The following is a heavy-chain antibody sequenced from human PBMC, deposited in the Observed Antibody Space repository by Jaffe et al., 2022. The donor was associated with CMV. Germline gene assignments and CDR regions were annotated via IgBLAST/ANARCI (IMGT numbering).Heavy chain of an antibody. CDR1: GFTFSSYE. V-gene: IGHV3-48*03. CDR2: ISSSGSTI. CDR3: ASLVVVAATPDRRTHWFDP. Sequence: EVQLVESGGGLVQPGGSLRLSCAASGFTFSSYEMNWVRQAPGKGLEWVSYISSSGSTIYYADSVKGRFTISRDNAKNSLYLQMNSLRAEDTAVYYCASLVVVAATPDRRTHWFDPWGQGTLVTVSS. D-gene: IGHD2-15*01. J-gene: IGHJ5*02.